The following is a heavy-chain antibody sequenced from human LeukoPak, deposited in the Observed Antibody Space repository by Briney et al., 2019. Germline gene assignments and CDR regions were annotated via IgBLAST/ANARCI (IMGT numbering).Heavy chain of an antibody. J-gene: IGHJ4*02. CDR1: GFTVSDYY. V-gene: IGHV3-11*06. D-gene: IGHD4-17*01. CDR3: AKMATVTTRNYFDY. Sequence: KPGGSLRLSCAASGFTVSDYYMSWIRQAPGKGLEWVSYISSSSSYTNYADSVKGRFTISRDNAKNSLYLQMNSLRAEDTAVYYCAKMATVTTRNYFDYWGQGTLVTVFS. CDR2: ISSSSSYT.